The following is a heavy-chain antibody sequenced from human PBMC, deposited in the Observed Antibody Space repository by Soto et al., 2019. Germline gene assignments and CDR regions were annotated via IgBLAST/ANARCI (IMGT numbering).Heavy chain of an antibody. CDR3: ARDVVLVPTTMDV. V-gene: IGHV1-18*01. Sequence: QVQLVQSGPEVKKPGASVKVSCKTSGYTFTSYGITWVRQAPGQGLEWMGWISGFNGKTKYVQKFQGGVTMTTDTSTSTAYMELRSLKSDDTAVYYCARDVVLVPTTMDVWGQGTTVTVSS. CDR1: GYTFTSYG. J-gene: IGHJ6*02. D-gene: IGHD2-2*01. CDR2: ISGFNGKT.